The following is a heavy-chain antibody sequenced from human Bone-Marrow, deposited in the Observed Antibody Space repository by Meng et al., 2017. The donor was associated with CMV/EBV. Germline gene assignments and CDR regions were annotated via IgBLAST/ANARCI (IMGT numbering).Heavy chain of an antibody. J-gene: IGHJ4*02. V-gene: IGHV3-21*01. CDR1: GFTFRDYT. CDR3: ARSRIGVYGDYRGVGDH. D-gene: IGHD4-17*01. CDR2: VSSGSSFT. Sequence: GESLKISCAASGFTFRDYTMNWVRQSPGKGLEWVSSVSSGSSFTYYVDSVQGRFTISRDNAKNSLYLQMSSLRAEDTAVYFCARSRIGVYGDYRGVGDHWGQGTLVTVSS.